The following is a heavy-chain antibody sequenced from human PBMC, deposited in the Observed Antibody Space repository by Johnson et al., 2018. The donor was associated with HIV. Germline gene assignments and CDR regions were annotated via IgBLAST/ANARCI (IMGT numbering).Heavy chain of an antibody. CDR2: VRSDGSNE. D-gene: IGHD3-22*01. Sequence: QVQLVESGGGVVQPGGSLRLSCAASGFDFSSVTMYWVRQPPGKGLEWVAFVRSDGSNEYYEDSVEGRFTISRDNSKNTLYLQMNSLRAEDTAVYYCARDLSMIVGATAFDIWGQGTMVTVSS. CDR1: GFDFSSVT. J-gene: IGHJ3*02. V-gene: IGHV3-30*02. CDR3: ARDLSMIVGATAFDI.